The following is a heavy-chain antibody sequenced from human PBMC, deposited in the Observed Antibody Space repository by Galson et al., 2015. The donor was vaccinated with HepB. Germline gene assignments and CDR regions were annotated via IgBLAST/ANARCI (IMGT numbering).Heavy chain of an antibody. V-gene: IGHV3-21*06. CDR3: AKAGCSGAGCYLRYSWIDS. Sequence: SLRLSCAASGFTFSAYDMYWVRLAPGKGLEWVSSITTSSSYIYYADSMRGRFTISRDNAKNSLFLQMDSLRAEDTAVYYCAKAGCSGAGCYLRYSWIDSWGQGTLLTVSS. J-gene: IGHJ5*01. CDR2: ITTSSSYI. D-gene: IGHD2-2*01. CDR1: GFTFSAYD.